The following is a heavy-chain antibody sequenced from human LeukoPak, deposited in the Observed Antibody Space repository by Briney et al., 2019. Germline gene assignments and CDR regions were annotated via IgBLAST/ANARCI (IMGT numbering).Heavy chain of an antibody. Sequence: GGSLRLSCVASRLIFSNYVMSWVRQAPGKGLEWVSSIGGSGDTTYYADSVKGRFTTSRDNSKNTLYLQMNSLRVADTAVYYCAQHMSRASHPFDYWGQGTLVTVSS. CDR3: AQHMSRASHPFDY. CDR1: RLIFSNYV. D-gene: IGHD5/OR15-5a*01. CDR2: IGGSGDTT. V-gene: IGHV3-23*01. J-gene: IGHJ4*02.